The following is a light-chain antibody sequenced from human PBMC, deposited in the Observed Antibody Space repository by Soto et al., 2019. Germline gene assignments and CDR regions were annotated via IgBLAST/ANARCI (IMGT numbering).Light chain of an antibody. J-gene: IGLJ2*01. CDR3: AAWDDSLNGVV. CDR1: SSNIGSHT. Sequence: QSVLTQPPSASGTPGQRVTISCSGSSSNIGSHTVNWYQQLTGTAPRLLIYNTYYRPSGVPDRFSGSKSGTSASLAISGLQSEDEADYYCAAWDDSLNGVVFGGGTKVTVL. CDR2: NTY. V-gene: IGLV1-44*01.